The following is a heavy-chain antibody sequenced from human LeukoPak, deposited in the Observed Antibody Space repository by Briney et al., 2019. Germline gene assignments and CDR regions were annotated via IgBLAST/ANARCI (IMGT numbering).Heavy chain of an antibody. V-gene: IGHV3-49*03. CDR2: IRSKAYGGTT. J-gene: IGHJ4*02. Sequence: PGRSLRLSCTASGFTFGDYAMSWFRQAPGKGLEWVGFIRSKAYGGTTEYAASVKGRFTISRDDSKSIAYLQMNSLKTEDTAVYYCTSSRDPITTFDYWGQGTLVTVSS. D-gene: IGHD3-3*01. CDR1: GFTFGDYA. CDR3: TSSRDPITTFDY.